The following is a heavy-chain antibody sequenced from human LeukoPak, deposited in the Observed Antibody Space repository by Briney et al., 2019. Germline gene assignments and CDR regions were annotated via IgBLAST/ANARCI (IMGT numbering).Heavy chain of an antibody. J-gene: IGHJ6*03. V-gene: IGHV3-30*01. CDR1: GFTFGTYG. CDR3: ARNEAARRGSYYYNYMDV. Sequence: PGGSLRLSCAAFGFTFGTYGMHWVRQAPGKGLEWVAVMSDDGTHKYYADSVKGRFTISRDNSKHTLYLQMNSLRAEDTAVYYCARNEAARRGSYYYNYMDVWGKGTTVTVS. CDR2: MSDDGTHK. D-gene: IGHD6-6*01.